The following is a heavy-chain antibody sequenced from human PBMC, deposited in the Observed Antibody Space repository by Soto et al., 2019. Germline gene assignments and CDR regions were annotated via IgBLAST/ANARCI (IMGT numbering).Heavy chain of an antibody. J-gene: IGHJ3*02. V-gene: IGHV3-30-3*01. D-gene: IGHD1-26*01. CDR3: ARDRGGSLGDAFDI. CDR1: RFTFSSYA. Sequence: QVQLVESGGGVVQPGRSLRLSCAASRFTFSSYAMHWVRQAPGKGLEWVAVISYDGSNKYYADSVKGRFTISRDNSKNTLYLQMNCLRAEDTAVYYCARDRGGSLGDAFDIWGQGTMVTVSS. CDR2: ISYDGSNK.